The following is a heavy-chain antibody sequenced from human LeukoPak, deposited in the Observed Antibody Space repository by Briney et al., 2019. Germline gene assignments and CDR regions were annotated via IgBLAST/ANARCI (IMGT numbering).Heavy chain of an antibody. Sequence: GGSLRLSCAASGFTFSSYAMSWVRQAPGKGLEWVSAISGSGGSTYYADSVKGRFTISRDNAKNSLYLQMNSLRAEDTAVYYCARDPHPVQFYYDSSGPFDYWGQGTLVTVSS. D-gene: IGHD3-22*01. J-gene: IGHJ4*02. CDR3: ARDPHPVQFYYDSSGPFDY. CDR2: ISGSGGST. CDR1: GFTFSSYA. V-gene: IGHV3-23*01.